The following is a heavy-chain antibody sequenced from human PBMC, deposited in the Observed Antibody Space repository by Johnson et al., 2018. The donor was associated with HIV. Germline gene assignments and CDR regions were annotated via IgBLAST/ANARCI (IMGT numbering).Heavy chain of an antibody. CDR1: GFTFGDYA. CDR3: ARNRITMVQMTSHDVFDI. V-gene: IGHV3-66*02. D-gene: IGHD3-10*01. CDR2: IYSGGST. J-gene: IGHJ3*02. Sequence: VQVVESGGGLVQPGRSLRLSCTASGFTFGDYAMSWVRQAPGKGLEWVSVIYSGGSTYYADAVKGRFTISRDNSKNTLYLQMNSLRAEDTAVYFCARNRITMVQMTSHDVFDIWGQGTMVTVSS.